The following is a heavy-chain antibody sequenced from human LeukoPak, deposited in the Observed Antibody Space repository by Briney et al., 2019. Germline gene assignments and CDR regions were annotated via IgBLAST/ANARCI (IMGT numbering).Heavy chain of an antibody. D-gene: IGHD6-19*01. Sequence: PSETRSLTCTVSGYSISSGYYWGWIRQPPGKGLEWIGSIYHSGSTYYNPSLKSRVTISVDTSKNQFSLKLSSVTAADTAVYYCARSYSSGWKIDYWGQGTLVTVSS. CDR1: GYSISSGYY. CDR3: ARSYSSGWKIDY. CDR2: IYHSGST. J-gene: IGHJ4*02. V-gene: IGHV4-38-2*02.